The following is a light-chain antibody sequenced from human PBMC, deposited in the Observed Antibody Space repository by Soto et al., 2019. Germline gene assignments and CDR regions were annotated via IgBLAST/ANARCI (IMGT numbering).Light chain of an antibody. V-gene: IGKV3-15*01. J-gene: IGKJ4*01. CDR1: QSVSSN. CDR2: GAS. Sequence: EIVMTQSPATLSVAPGERATLSCMASQSVSSNLAGYQQKPGQVHRLLIYGASTRATGIPARFSGSGSGTEFTLTIRSLQSEDFAVYYCQQYNNWPPLTFGGGTQVEIK. CDR3: QQYNNWPPLT.